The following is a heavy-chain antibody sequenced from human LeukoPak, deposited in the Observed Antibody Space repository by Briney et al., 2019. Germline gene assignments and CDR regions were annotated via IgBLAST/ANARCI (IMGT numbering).Heavy chain of an antibody. V-gene: IGHV1-69*05. CDR2: IIPIFGTA. CDR1: GGTFSSYA. D-gene: IGHD3-10*01. Sequence: SVTVSCKASGGTFSSYAISWVRQAPGQGLEWMGGIIPIFGTANYAQKFQGRVTITTDESTSTAYMELSSLRSEDTAVYYCARVPIPYGSHHGWFDPWGQGTLVTVSS. J-gene: IGHJ5*02. CDR3: ARVPIPYGSHHGWFDP.